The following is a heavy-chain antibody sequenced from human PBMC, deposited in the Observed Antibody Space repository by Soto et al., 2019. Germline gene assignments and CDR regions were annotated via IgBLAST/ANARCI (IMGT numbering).Heavy chain of an antibody. D-gene: IGHD5-12*01. CDR1: GGTFSSYA. J-gene: IGHJ4*02. CDR2: IIPIFGTA. CDR3: ASDIVASGGFDY. Sequence: SVKVSCKASGGTFSSYAISWVRQAPGQGLEWMGGIIPIFGTANYAQKFQGRVTITADESTSTAYMELSSLRSEDTAVYYCASDIVASGGFDYWGQGTLVTVYS. V-gene: IGHV1-69*13.